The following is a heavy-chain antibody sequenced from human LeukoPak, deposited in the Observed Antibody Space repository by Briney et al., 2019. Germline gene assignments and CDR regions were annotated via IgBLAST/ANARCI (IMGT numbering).Heavy chain of an antibody. J-gene: IGHJ6*03. CDR2: VFFGGST. CDR1: GGSISSGIYY. CDR3: ARVDYYYYMDV. Sequence: PSETLSLTCAVSGGSISSGIYYWGWIRQPPGKGLEWIGSVFFGGSTNYNPSLKSRVTISVDTPKNQFSLKLSSVTAADTAVYYCARVDYYYYMDVWGKGTTVTASS. V-gene: IGHV4-39*07.